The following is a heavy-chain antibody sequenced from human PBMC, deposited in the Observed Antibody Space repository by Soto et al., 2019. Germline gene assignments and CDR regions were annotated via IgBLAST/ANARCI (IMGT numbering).Heavy chain of an antibody. V-gene: IGHV3-7*01. J-gene: IGHJ4*02. CDR2: IKHDGSEK. D-gene: IGHD2-15*01. CDR3: ARGGRSGDY. CDR1: GFTFSSYW. Sequence: EVQLVESGGGLVQPGGSLRLSCAASGFTFSSYWMSWVRQAPGKGLEWVANIKHDGSEKYYVDSVKGRFTISRDNAKISLYLEMNSLRAEDTAVYYCARGGRSGDYWGQGTLVTVSS.